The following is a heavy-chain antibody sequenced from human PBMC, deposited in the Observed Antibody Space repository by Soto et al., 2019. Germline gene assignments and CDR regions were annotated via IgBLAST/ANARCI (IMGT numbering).Heavy chain of an antibody. Sequence: LRLSCAASGFTFSTYWMHWVRQAPGKGLVWVSRINSAGSSTNFADSVRGRFTISRDNAKNTVYLQMNSLRAEDTAVYYCVRIGSAYFFYYWGQG. CDR3: VRIGSAYFFYY. CDR1: GFTFSTYW. CDR2: INSAGSST. V-gene: IGHV3-74*01. J-gene: IGHJ4*02. D-gene: IGHD3-16*01.